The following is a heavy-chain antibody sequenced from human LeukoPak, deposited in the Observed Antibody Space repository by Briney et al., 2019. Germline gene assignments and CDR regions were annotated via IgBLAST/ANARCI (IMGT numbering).Heavy chain of an antibody. CDR1: GGSFSGYY. D-gene: IGHD3-3*01. V-gene: IGHV4-34*01. CDR3: ARSRITIFGVVTDFDY. CDR2: INHSGST. Sequence: PSETLSLTCAVYGGSFSGYYCSWIRQPPGKGLEWIGEINHSGSTNYNPSLKSRVTISVDTSKNQFSLKLSSVTAADTAVYYCARSRITIFGVVTDFDYWGQGTLVTVSS. J-gene: IGHJ4*02.